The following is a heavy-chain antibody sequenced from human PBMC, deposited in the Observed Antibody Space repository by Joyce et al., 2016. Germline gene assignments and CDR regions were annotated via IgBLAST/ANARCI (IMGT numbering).Heavy chain of an antibody. D-gene: IGHD2-8*01. CDR3: AAGAELWLMGSLGH. V-gene: IGHV4-34*01. J-gene: IGHJ4*02. Sequence: QMQLQQWGAGLLKPSETLSLTCAVYGGSLSGYYWSWVRQPPGKTREWIGEITHRGDTTLNPSFTSRVTMSVDTSKDHFSLRLTSVTAADTAVYFCAAGAELWLMGSLGHWGQGSLVTVSS. CDR1: GGSLSGYY. CDR2: ITHRGDT.